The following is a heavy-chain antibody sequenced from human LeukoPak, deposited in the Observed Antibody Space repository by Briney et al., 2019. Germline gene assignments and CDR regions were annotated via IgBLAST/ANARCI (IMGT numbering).Heavy chain of an antibody. CDR2: MYHSGST. J-gene: IGHJ3*02. CDR1: GDSINSGHY. V-gene: IGHV4-38-2*01. CDR3: ARNVTMVLPGQGAFDI. D-gene: IGHD4/OR15-4a*01. Sequence: ASETLSLTCGVSGDSINSGHYWGWTRQPPGKGLEWIGGMYHSGSTSYNPSLKSRVTISIDTSKNQFSLKRRSLTAADTAGYFWARNVTMVLPGQGAFDICGQGTMVTVSS.